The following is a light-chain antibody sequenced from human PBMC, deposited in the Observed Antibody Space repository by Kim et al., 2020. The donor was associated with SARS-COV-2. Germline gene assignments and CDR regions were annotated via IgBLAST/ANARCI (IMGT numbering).Light chain of an antibody. CDR3: QVGDSSSDHVV. CDR1: NIGSKS. J-gene: IGLJ2*01. V-gene: IGLV3-21*04. Sequence: SYELTQPPSVSVAPGKTARITCGGNNIGSKSVHWYQQKPGQAPVLVIYYDSDRPSGIPERFSGSNLGNTATLTISRVEAGDEADYYCQVGDSSSDHVVFG. CDR2: YDS.